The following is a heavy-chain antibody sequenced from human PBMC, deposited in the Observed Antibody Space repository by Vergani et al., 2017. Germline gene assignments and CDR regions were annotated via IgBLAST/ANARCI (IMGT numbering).Heavy chain of an antibody. D-gene: IGHD3-10*01. V-gene: IGHV4-59*08. J-gene: IGHJ5*02. Sequence: QVQLQESGPGLVKPSETLSLTCTVSGGSISSYYWSWIRQPPGKVLEWIGYIYYSGSTNYNPSLKSRVTISVDTSKNQFSLKLSSVTAADTAVYYCAAYGSGSYYKGGGNWFDPWGQGTLVTVSS. CDR1: GGSISSYY. CDR2: IYYSGST. CDR3: AAYGSGSYYKGGGNWFDP.